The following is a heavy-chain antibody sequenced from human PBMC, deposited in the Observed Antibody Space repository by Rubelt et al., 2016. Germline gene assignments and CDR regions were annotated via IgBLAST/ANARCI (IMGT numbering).Heavy chain of an antibody. V-gene: IGHV1-18*01. J-gene: IGHJ5*02. CDR1: GYTFTSYG. D-gene: IGHD5-24*01. CDR3: ARARGGYNYEANWFDP. CDR2: ISAYNGNT. Sequence: QVQLVQSGAEVKKPGASVKVSCKASGYTFTSYGISWVRQAPGQGLEWMGWISAYNGNTNYAQKLQGRVTITADKSTSTAYMELSSLRSEDTAVYYCARARGGYNYEANWFDPWGQGTLVTVSS.